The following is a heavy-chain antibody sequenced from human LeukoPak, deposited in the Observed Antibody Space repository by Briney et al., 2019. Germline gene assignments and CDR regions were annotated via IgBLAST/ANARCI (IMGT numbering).Heavy chain of an antibody. J-gene: IGHJ4*02. CDR1: GFTFSSYS. V-gene: IGHV3-21*01. CDR2: ISSRSSHI. Sequence: GGSLRLSCAASGFTFSSYSMNWVRQAPSKELEWVSSISSRSSHIYYADSVKGQFTISRDNAKNSLYLQMNSLRAEDTAVYYCARSMTTVTENFDYWGQGTLVTVSS. D-gene: IGHD4-17*01. CDR3: ARSMTTVTENFDY.